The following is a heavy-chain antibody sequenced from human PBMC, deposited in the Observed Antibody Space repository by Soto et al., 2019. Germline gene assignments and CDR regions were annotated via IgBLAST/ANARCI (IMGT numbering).Heavy chain of an antibody. J-gene: IGHJ6*03. D-gene: IGHD5-12*01. CDR2: IYYSGST. Sequence: PSETLSLTCTVSGGSISSYYWSWIRQPPGKGLEWIGYIYYSGSTNYNPSLKSRVTISVDTSKNQFSLKLSSVTAADTAVYYCARVVRYSGSRRGYYYYMDVWGKGTTVTVSS. V-gene: IGHV4-59*01. CDR3: ARVVRYSGSRRGYYYYMDV. CDR1: GGSISSYY.